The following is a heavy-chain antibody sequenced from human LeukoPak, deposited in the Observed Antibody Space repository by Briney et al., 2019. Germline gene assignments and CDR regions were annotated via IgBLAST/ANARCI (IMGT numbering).Heavy chain of an antibody. J-gene: IGHJ4*02. CDR2: IIPILGIA. V-gene: IGHV1-69*04. D-gene: IGHD1-26*01. CDR3: ARVKGANFDY. Sequence: SVKVSCKASGGTFSSYAISWVRQAPGQGLEWMGRIIPILGIANYAQKFQGRVTITADKSTSTAYMELRSLRSDDTAVYYCARVKGANFDYWGQGTLVTVSS. CDR1: GGTFSSYA.